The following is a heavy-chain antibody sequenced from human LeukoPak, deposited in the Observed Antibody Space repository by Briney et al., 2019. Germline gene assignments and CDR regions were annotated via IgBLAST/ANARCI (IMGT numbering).Heavy chain of an antibody. D-gene: IGHD6-19*01. CDR2: ISYDGSNK. CDR1: GFTFSSYG. CDR3: AKDKENGWYNAFDI. J-gene: IGHJ3*02. V-gene: IGHV3-30*18. Sequence: GGSLRLSCAASGFTFSSYGMHWVRQAPGKGLEWGAVISYDGSNKYYGDSVKGRFTISRDNSKNTLYLQMNSLRAEDTAVYYCAKDKENGWYNAFDIWGQGTMVTVSS.